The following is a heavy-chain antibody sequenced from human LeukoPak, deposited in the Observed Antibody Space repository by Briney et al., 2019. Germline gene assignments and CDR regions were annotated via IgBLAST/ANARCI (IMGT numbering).Heavy chain of an antibody. V-gene: IGHV3-30*03. CDR3: ATASSPYGSGSYTSFDY. D-gene: IGHD3-10*01. CDR1: GFTFSSYA. Sequence: GGSLRLSCAASGFTFSSYAMHWVRQAPGKGLEWVAVISYDGSNKYYADSVKGRFTISRDNSKNPLYLQMNSLRAEDTAVYYCATASSPYGSGSYTSFDYWGQGTLVTVSS. J-gene: IGHJ4*02. CDR2: ISYDGSNK.